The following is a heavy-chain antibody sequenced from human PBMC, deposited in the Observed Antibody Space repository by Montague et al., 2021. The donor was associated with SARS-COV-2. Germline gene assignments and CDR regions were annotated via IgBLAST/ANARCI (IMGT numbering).Heavy chain of an antibody. CDR2: IKQDGSGK. D-gene: IGHD1-26*01. J-gene: IGHJ6*02. Sequence: SLRLSCAASGFTFSSYWMSWVRQAPGKGLEWVANIKQDGSGKYYVDSVKGRFTISGDNAKNSLYLQMNSLRAEDTAVYYCARDSEIVGATDCYYYGMDVWGQGTTVTVSS. V-gene: IGHV3-7*01. CDR3: ARDSEIVGATDCYYYGMDV. CDR1: GFTFSSYW.